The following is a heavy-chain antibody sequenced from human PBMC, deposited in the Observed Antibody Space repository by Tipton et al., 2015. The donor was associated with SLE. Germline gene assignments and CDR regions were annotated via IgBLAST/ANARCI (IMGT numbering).Heavy chain of an antibody. Sequence: TLSLTCAVSGYSISSGGDYWSWISQLPGKGLEWIGYISNSGSTYYTPSLKSRVIISLDKSKNQFSLKLSSVTAADTAGYYGVRVTGDRYCSGDGCDLYNWFDPWGQGTLVTVSS. V-gene: IGHV4-31*11. D-gene: IGHD2-15*01. CDR2: ISNSGST. CDR3: VRVTGDRYCSGDGCDLYNWFDP. J-gene: IGHJ5*02. CDR1: GYSISSGGDY.